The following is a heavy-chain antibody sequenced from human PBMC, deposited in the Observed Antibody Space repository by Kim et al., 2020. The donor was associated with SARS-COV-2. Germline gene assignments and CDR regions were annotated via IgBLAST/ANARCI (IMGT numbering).Heavy chain of an antibody. V-gene: IGHV3-7*03. D-gene: IGHD6-19*01. CDR2: IREDGGVK. Sequence: GGSLRLSCVASGFTFSNYWMTWFRQAPGKGLEWVANIREDGGVKQYMDSVKGRFTISRDNARNSLYLEVNSLRVDDTAVYYCAREEADSSGWSDWGQGTLVTVSS. CDR3: AREEADSSGWSD. CDR1: GFTFSNYW. J-gene: IGHJ4*02.